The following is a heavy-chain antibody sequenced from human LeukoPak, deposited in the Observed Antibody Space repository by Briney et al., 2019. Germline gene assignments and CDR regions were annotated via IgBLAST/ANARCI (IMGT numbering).Heavy chain of an antibody. CDR1: GFTFSSYE. CDR2: VSSSGSTI. Sequence: PGGSLRLSCAASGFTFSSYEMNWVRQAPGKGVEWVSYVSSSGSTIYYADSVKGRFTISRDNAKNSLYLQMNSLRAEDTAVYYCARTLEMATGCGDYWGQGTLVTVSS. J-gene: IGHJ4*02. D-gene: IGHD5-24*01. V-gene: IGHV3-48*03. CDR3: ARTLEMATGCGDY.